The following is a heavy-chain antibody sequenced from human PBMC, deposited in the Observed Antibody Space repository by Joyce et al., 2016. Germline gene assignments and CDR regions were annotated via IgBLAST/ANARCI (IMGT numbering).Heavy chain of an antibody. V-gene: IGHV3-30*04. CDR3: ARDRDTIMISAPDY. D-gene: IGHD3/OR15-3a*01. J-gene: IGHJ4*02. CDR2: ISYASSNK. CDR1: GFAFGTYA. Sequence: QVQLVESGGGVVQPGRSLRLSCAASGFAFGTYAMHWVRQAPGKGLEWVAVISYASSNKYYADSVTGRFTISRDNSNNTLYLQLNSLRTEDTAVYYCARDRDTIMISAPDYWGQGALVTVSS.